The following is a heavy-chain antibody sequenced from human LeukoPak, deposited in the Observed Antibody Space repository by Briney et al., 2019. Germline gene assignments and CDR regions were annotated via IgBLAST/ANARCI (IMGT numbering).Heavy chain of an antibody. Sequence: SETLSLTCAVYGGSFRGYYWSWIRQPPGKGLEWIGEINHSGSTNYNPSLKSRVTISVDTSKNQFSLNLSSVAAADTAMYYCAREGSGSHYFDYWGQGTLVTVSS. CDR3: AREGSGSHYFDY. J-gene: IGHJ4*02. CDR2: INHSGST. D-gene: IGHD1-26*01. CDR1: GGSFRGYY. V-gene: IGHV4-34*01.